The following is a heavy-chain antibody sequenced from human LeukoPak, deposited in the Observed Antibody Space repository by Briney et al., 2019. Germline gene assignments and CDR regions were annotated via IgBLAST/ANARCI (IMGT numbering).Heavy chain of an antibody. V-gene: IGHV4-59*01. D-gene: IGHD6-6*01. Sequence: SESLSLTCTVSGGSISSYYWSWIRQPPGKGLEWIGYIYYSGSTNYNPSLKSRVTISVDTSKNQFSLKLSSVTAADTAVYYCARAPYSSSSEFDYRGQGTLVTVSS. J-gene: IGHJ4*02. CDR3: ARAPYSSSSEFDY. CDR1: GGSISSYY. CDR2: IYYSGST.